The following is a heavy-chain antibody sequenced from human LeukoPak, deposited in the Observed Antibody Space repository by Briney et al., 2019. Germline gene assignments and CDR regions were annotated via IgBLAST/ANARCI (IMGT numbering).Heavy chain of an antibody. CDR2: IIPTFGTA. V-gene: IGHV1-69*13. CDR1: GYTFTSYG. CDR3: ARAAYSSSYAAGY. D-gene: IGHD6-6*01. J-gene: IGHJ4*02. Sequence: ASVKVSCKASGYTFTSYGISWVRQAPGQGLEWMGGIIPTFGTANYAQKFQGRVTITADESTSTAYMELSSLRSEDTAVYYCARAAYSSSYAAGYWGQGTLVTVSS.